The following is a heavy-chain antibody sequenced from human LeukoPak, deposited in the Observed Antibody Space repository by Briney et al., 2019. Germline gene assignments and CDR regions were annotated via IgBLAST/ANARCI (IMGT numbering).Heavy chain of an antibody. CDR3: ARDNEPRHDAGDIDWFDP. V-gene: IGHV1-69*13. CDR2: VIPIFGTA. CDR1: GGTFSSYA. J-gene: IGHJ5*02. D-gene: IGHD2-15*01. Sequence: GASVKVSCKASGGTFSSYAISWVRQAPGQGLEWMGGVIPIFGTANYAQKFQGRVTITADESTSTAYMELSSLRSEDTAVYYCARDNEPRHDAGDIDWFDPWGQGTLVTVSS.